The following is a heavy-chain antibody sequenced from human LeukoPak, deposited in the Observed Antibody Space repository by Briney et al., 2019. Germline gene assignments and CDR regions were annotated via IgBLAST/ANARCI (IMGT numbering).Heavy chain of an antibody. D-gene: IGHD3-10*01. CDR3: ARAGYYGSGSYGWTDFDY. Sequence: ASETLSLTCTVSGGSISSSSYYWGWLRQPPGKGLEWIGSIYYSGSTYYNPSLKSRVTISVDTSKNQFSLKLSSVTAADTAVYYCARAGYYGSGSYGWTDFDYWGQGTLVTVSS. CDR1: GGSISSSSYY. CDR2: IYYSGST. J-gene: IGHJ4*02. V-gene: IGHV4-39*07.